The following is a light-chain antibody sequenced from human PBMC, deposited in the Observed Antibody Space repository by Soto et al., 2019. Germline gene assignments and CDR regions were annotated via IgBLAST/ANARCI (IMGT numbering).Light chain of an antibody. J-gene: IGLJ1*01. CDR2: EVS. CDR1: SSDVGGYNY. V-gene: IGLV2-14*01. CDR3: SSYTRSSTYV. Sequence: QSVLTQPASVSGSPGQSITISCTGTSSDVGGYNYVSWYQQHPGKAPKLMIYEVSNRPSGVSNRFPGSKSGNTASLTISGLQAEDEADYYCSSYTRSSTYVFGTGTQVSVL.